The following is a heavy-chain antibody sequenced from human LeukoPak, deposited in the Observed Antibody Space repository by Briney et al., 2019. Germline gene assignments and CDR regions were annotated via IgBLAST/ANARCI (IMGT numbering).Heavy chain of an antibody. J-gene: IGHJ3*02. CDR2: MYPGDSDT. CDR3: ARGSRVFAHYDSSGYYSAFDM. CDR1: GYSFSTYW. D-gene: IGHD3-22*01. V-gene: IGHV5-51*01. Sequence: GESLKISCKGSGYSFSTYWIGWVRQMPGKGLECMGIMYPGDSDTRYSPSFQGQVTISADKSSSTAYLQWSRLKASDTAMYYCARGSRVFAHYDSSGYYSAFDMWGQGTMVTVSS.